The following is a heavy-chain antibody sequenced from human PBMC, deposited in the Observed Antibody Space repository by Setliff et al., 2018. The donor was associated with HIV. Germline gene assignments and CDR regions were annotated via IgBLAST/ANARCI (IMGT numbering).Heavy chain of an antibody. J-gene: IGHJ4*02. CDR1: GFTVSSNY. D-gene: IGHD3-10*01. CDR3: ARVRLYNNALDY. Sequence: GGSLRLSCAASGFTVSSNYMNWVRQAPGKGLEWVSIIYSGGDTYHADSVKGRVTLSRDNSKNTLYLQMNSLRPEDTAVYYCARVRLYNNALDYWGQGTLVTVSS. V-gene: IGHV3-66*02. CDR2: IYSGGDT.